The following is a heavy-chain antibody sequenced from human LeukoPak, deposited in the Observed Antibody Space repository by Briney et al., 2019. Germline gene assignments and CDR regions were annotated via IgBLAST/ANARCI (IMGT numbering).Heavy chain of an antibody. Sequence: GGSLRLSCAASGFTFSSYGMHWVRQAPGKGLEWVAFIRYDGSNKYYADSVKGRFTISRDNSKNTLYLQMNSLRAEDTAVYYCAKDSLGDMDTPAAFDYWGQGTLVTVSS. CDR1: GFTFSSYG. CDR3: AKDSLGDMDTPAAFDY. D-gene: IGHD2-15*01. J-gene: IGHJ4*02. CDR2: IRYDGSNK. V-gene: IGHV3-30*02.